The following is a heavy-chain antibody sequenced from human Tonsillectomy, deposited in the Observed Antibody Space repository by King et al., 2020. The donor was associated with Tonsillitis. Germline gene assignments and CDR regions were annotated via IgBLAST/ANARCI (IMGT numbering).Heavy chain of an antibody. V-gene: IGHV3-9*01. CDR2: ISWNSGAI. D-gene: IGHD2-15*01. J-gene: IGHJ3*01. CDR1: GFTFDDYA. CDR3: AKGGVVVDDGYDV. Sequence: VQLVESGGGLVQPGRSLRLSCTASGFTFDDYAMHWVRQAPGKGLEWVSHISWNSGAIDYVDSVRGRFIISRDNAKNSLYLQMNSLRAEDTALYYCAKGGVVVDDGYDVWGQGTMVTVSS.